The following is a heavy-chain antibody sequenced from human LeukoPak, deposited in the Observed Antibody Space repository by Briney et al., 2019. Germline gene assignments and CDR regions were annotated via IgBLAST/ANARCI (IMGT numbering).Heavy chain of an antibody. J-gene: IGHJ4*02. V-gene: IGHV3-30*18. Sequence: PGGSLRLSCAASGFSFRSYCIHWVRQAPGKGLEWVAVIGSDGSKKYYADSVKGRFTISRDNSKNTLYLQMNSLRTEDTAMYFCAKEIYYDSSAFFDYWGQGTLVTVSS. CDR1: GFSFRSYC. D-gene: IGHD3-22*01. CDR2: IGSDGSKK. CDR3: AKEIYYDSSAFFDY.